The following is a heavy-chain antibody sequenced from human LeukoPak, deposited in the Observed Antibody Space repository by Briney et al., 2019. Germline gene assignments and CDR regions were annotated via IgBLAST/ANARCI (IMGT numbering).Heavy chain of an antibody. D-gene: IGHD3-22*01. CDR3: AKDITSSGPEALDY. CDR1: GFTFDDYA. V-gene: IGHV3-43D*03. Sequence: TGGSLRLSCAASGFTFDDYAMHWVRQAPGKGLEWVSLISWDGGSTYYADSVKGRFTISRDNSKNSLYLQMNSLRAEDTALYYCAKDITSSGPEALDYWGQGTLVTVSS. CDR2: ISWDGGST. J-gene: IGHJ4*02.